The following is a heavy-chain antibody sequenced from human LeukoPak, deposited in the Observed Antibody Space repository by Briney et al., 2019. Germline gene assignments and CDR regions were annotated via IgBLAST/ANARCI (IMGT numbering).Heavy chain of an antibody. CDR1: GYSISSGYY. Sequence: SETLSLTCTVSGYSISSGYYWGWIRQPPGKGLEWIGSIYHSGSTYYNPSLKSRVTISVDTSKNQFSLKLSSVTAADTAVYYCASIYLEAFDYWGQGTLVTVSS. CDR3: ASIYLEAFDY. CDR2: IYHSGST. D-gene: IGHD2-2*02. J-gene: IGHJ4*02. V-gene: IGHV4-38-2*02.